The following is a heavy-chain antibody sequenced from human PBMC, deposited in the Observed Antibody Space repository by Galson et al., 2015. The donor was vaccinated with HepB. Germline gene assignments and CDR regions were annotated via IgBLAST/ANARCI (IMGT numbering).Heavy chain of an antibody. V-gene: IGHV3-30*18. CDR3: AKDSLMYSHLGDFQH. Sequence: SLRLSCAASGFTFSSYAMHWVRQAPGKGLEWVAVISYGGSNKYYADSVKGRFTISRDDSKNTLYLQMNSLRAEDTAVYYCAKDSLMYSHLGDFQHWGQGTLVTVSS. CDR2: ISYGGSNK. D-gene: IGHD6-13*01. CDR1: GFTFSSYA. J-gene: IGHJ1*01.